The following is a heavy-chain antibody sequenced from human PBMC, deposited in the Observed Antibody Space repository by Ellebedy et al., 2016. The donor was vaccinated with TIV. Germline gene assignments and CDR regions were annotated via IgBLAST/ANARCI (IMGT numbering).Heavy chain of an antibody. Sequence: SETLSLTXAVSGGSISSSNWWSWVRQPPGKGLEWIGEIYHSGSTNYNPSLKSRVTISVDKSKNQFSLKLSSVTAADTAVYYCAREQTDYGDYDWFDPWGQGTLVTVSS. V-gene: IGHV4-4*02. CDR1: GGSISSSNW. CDR2: IYHSGST. CDR3: AREQTDYGDYDWFDP. D-gene: IGHD4-17*01. J-gene: IGHJ5*02.